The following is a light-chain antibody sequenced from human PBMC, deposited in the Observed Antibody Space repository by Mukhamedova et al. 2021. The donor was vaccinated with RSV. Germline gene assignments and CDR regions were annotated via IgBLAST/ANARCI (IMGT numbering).Light chain of an antibody. CDR3: QQASTFPFT. Sequence: WYQRRVHGKAPKLLIYTASSLQSEVPSRFSGRGSGTDFTLTISSLQPEDFATYYCQQASTFPFTFGPGTKVDIK. V-gene: IGKV1-12*01. J-gene: IGKJ3*01. CDR2: TAS.